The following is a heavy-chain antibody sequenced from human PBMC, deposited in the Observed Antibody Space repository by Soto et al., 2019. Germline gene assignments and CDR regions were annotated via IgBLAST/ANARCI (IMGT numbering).Heavy chain of an antibody. J-gene: IGHJ3*02. CDR1: GGFISSYD. D-gene: IGHD6-19*01. V-gene: IGHV4-59*01. Sequence: SETLSLTCTVSGGFISSYDWSWLRQPPGKGLGWIGYIYYSGSTNYNPSLKSRVTISVDTSKNQFSLKLSSVTAADTAVYYCAREGGSSGWNDAFDIWGQGTMVTVSS. CDR3: AREGGSSGWNDAFDI. CDR2: IYYSGST.